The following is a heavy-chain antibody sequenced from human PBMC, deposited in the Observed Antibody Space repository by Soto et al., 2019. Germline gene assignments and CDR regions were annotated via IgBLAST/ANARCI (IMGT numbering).Heavy chain of an antibody. Sequence: VGSLRLSCAASGFTFRIYSMHWVRQSPGKGLEWVAVMWYDGTNKYYGESVKGRYTISRDNSENTLYLQMNSLRVEDTAVYYCARDATFGTKGGSFDIWGHGTLVTVSS. CDR2: MWYDGTNK. J-gene: IGHJ3*02. D-gene: IGHD3-16*01. V-gene: IGHV3-33*01. CDR1: GFTFRIYS. CDR3: ARDATFGTKGGSFDI.